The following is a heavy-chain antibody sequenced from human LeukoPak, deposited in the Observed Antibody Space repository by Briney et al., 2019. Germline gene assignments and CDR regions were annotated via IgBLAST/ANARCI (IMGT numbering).Heavy chain of an antibody. CDR3: AKRGRMLAYAFEI. Sequence: GGSLRLSCAASGFTFGNFWMSWVRQPPGRGLQWVASMKGDGSLIYYVDSVKGRFTISRDNARNSLYLQMNSLRAEDTAVYYCAKRGRMLAYAFEIWGQGTMVTVSS. CDR1: GFTFGNFW. J-gene: IGHJ3*02. V-gene: IGHV3-7*03. D-gene: IGHD2-8*01. CDR2: MKGDGSLI.